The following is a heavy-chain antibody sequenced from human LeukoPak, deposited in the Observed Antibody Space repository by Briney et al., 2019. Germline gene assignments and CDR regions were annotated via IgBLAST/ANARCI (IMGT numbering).Heavy chain of an antibody. V-gene: IGHV4-4*07. CDR2: IYTSGST. CDR1: GGSISSYY. D-gene: IGHD3-9*01. Sequence: SETLSLTCTVSGGSISSYYWSWIRQPAGKGLEWIGRIYTSGSTNYNPSLKSRVTMSVDTSKNQFSLKLSSVTAADTAVYYCASTYYDILTGYFEGDYWGQGTLVTVSS. CDR3: ASTYYDILTGYFEGDY. J-gene: IGHJ4*02.